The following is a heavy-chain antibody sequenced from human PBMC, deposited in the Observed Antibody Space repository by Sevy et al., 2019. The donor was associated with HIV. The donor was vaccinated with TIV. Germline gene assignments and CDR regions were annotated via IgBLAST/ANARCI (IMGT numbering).Heavy chain of an antibody. CDR1: GFTFSNAW. CDR3: TTYLWSDCSSTSCSKLDAFDN. D-gene: IGHD2-2*01. V-gene: IGHV3-15*01. Sequence: GGSLRLSCAASGFTFSNAWMSWVRQAPGKGLEWVGRIKSKTAGGTTDYAAPVKGRFTISRDDSKNTLYLQMNRLETEDTAVYYCTTYLWSDCSSTSCSKLDAFDNWGRGTMVTVSS. CDR2: IKSKTAGGTT. J-gene: IGHJ3*02.